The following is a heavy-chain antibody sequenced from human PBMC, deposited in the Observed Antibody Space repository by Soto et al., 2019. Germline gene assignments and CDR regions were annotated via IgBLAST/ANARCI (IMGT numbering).Heavy chain of an antibody. CDR1: RGSISSYY. Sequence: QVQLQESGPGLVKPSETLSLTCTVSRGSISSYYWSWIRQPPGKGPEWIGYIYHSGVTNYNPSLGTRVTISLDTSRNQFSLKLNSVTAADTAVYYCATRPPGIWAAVFDYWSQGTLVTVSS. D-gene: IGHD3-10*01. V-gene: IGHV4-59*01. CDR2: IYHSGVT. CDR3: ATRPPGIWAAVFDY. J-gene: IGHJ4*02.